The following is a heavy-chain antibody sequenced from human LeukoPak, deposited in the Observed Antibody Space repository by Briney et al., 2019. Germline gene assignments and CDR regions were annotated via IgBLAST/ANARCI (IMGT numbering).Heavy chain of an antibody. CDR3: AREVLELDYYNYRDV. V-gene: IGHV4-59*11. J-gene: IGHJ6*03. CDR1: GGSISSHY. D-gene: IGHD1-7*01. CDR2: IYYSGST. Sequence: SETLSLTCTVSGGSISSHYWSWIRQPPGKGLEWIGYIYYSGSTNYNPSLKSRVTISVDTSKNQFSLKLSSVTAADTAVYYCAREVLELDYYNYRDVWGKGTTVTVSS.